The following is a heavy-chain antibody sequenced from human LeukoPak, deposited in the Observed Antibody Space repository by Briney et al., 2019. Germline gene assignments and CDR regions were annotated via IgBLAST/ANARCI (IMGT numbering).Heavy chain of an antibody. J-gene: IGHJ5*02. CDR2: INHSGST. Sequence: SETLSLTCAVYGGSFSGYYWIWIRQSPGKGLEWIGEINHSGSTNYNPSLKSRVTISVDTSKNQFSLKLSSVTAADTAVYYCAKKYQLLSRWYWFDPWGQGTLVTVSS. D-gene: IGHD2-2*01. V-gene: IGHV4-34*01. CDR1: GGSFSGYY. CDR3: AKKYQLLSRWYWFDP.